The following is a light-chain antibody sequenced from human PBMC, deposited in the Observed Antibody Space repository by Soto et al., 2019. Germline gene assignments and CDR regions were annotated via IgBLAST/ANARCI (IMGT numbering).Light chain of an antibody. V-gene: IGKV3-15*01. J-gene: IGKJ1*01. CDR3: QQYNNFWT. CDR1: QSVSSN. CDR2: GAS. Sequence: EIVMTQSPATLSVSPGERATLSCRASQSVSSNLAWYQQKPGQAPRLLIYGASTRATGIPARFSGSVSGTEFTLTISSLQSEDFAVYYCQQYNNFWTFGQGTKVDIK.